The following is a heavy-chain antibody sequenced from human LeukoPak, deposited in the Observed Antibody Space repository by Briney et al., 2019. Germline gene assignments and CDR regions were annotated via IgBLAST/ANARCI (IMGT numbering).Heavy chain of an antibody. D-gene: IGHD3-10*01. V-gene: IGHV3-53*01. J-gene: IGHJ6*02. CDR1: GFTVSSNY. CDR2: IYSGGST. CDR3: ARGDRGVTQTIYYYYYYGMDA. Sequence: GGSLRLSCAASGFTVSSNYMSWVRQAPGKGLEWVSVIYSGGSTYYADSVKGRFTISRDNSKNTLYLQMNSLRAEDTAVYYCARGDRGVTQTIYYYYYYGMDAWGQGTTVTVSS.